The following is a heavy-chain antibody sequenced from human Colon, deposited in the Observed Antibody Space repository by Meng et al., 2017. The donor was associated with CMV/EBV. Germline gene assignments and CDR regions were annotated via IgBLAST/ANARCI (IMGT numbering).Heavy chain of an antibody. CDR1: GFTFSSYW. Sequence: GESLKISCAASGFTFSSYWMSWVRQAPGKGLEWVANIKQDGSEKYYVDSVKGRFTISRDNAKNSLYLQMNSLRAEDTAVYYCAREESSGWYVVDYWGQGTLVTVSS. CDR3: AREESSGWYVVDY. J-gene: IGHJ4*02. CDR2: IKQDGSEK. D-gene: IGHD6-19*01. V-gene: IGHV3-7*01.